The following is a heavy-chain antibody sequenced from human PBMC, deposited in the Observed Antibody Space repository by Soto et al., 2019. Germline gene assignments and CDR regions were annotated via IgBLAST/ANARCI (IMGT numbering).Heavy chain of an antibody. V-gene: IGHV1-69*12. J-gene: IGHJ6*02. CDR1: GGTFSSYA. Sequence: QVQLVQSGAEVKKPGSSVKVSCKASGGTFSSYAISWVRQAPGQGLEWMGGIIPIFGAPDYAQKFQGRVTVTADESTSTAYMELSNLRSDDTAVYDCASREYSSVGGNYYSAMDVWGQGTTVTVSS. D-gene: IGHD6-19*01. CDR3: ASREYSSVGGNYYSAMDV. CDR2: IIPIFGAP.